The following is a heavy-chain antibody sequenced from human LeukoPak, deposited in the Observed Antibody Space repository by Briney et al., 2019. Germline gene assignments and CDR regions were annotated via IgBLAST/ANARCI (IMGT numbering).Heavy chain of an antibody. CDR1: GFTFSSYT. V-gene: IGHV3-21*01. CDR3: ARGGNQMLWNAFDI. J-gene: IGHJ3*02. Sequence: GGSLRLSCAASGFTFSSYTMNWVRQAPGKGLEWVSSISSSNYIYYADSVKGRFTISRDNAKNSLYLQMNSLRAEDTAVYYCARGGNQMLWNAFDIWGQGTMVTVSS. CDR2: ISSSNYI. D-gene: IGHD2-2*01.